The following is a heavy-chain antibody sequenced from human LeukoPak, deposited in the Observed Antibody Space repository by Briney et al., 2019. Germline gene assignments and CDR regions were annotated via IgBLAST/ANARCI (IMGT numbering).Heavy chain of an antibody. CDR2: IHYSGST. CDR3: AKRYCSSTTCYDDRGAFDY. J-gene: IGHJ4*02. CDR1: GGSISSYY. Sequence: SETLSLTCTVSGGSISSYYWSWIRQPPGKGLEWIGYIHYSGSTYYNPSLKSRVTISVDTSKNQFSLKLSSVTAADTAVYYCAKRYCSSTTCYDDRGAFDYWGQGTLVTVSS. D-gene: IGHD2-2*01. V-gene: IGHV4-59*08.